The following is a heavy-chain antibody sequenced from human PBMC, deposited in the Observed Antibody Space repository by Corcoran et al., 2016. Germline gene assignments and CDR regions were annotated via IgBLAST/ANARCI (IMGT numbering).Heavy chain of an antibody. D-gene: IGHD6-13*01. CDR3: TRHAEISSWTFDY. J-gene: IGHJ4*02. CDR1: GFTFSGSA. CDR2: IRSKANSYAT. Sequence: EVQLVESGGGLVQPGGSLKLSCAASGFTFSGSAMHWVRQASGKGLEWVGRIRSKANSYATAYAASVKGMFTISRDDSKNTAYLQMNSLKTEDKAVYYCTRHAEISSWTFDYWGQGTLVTVSS. V-gene: IGHV3-73*02.